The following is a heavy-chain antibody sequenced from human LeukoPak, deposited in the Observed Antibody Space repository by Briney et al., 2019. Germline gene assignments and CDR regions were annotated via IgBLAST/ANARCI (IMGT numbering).Heavy chain of an antibody. V-gene: IGHV3-53*01. CDR2: FYSGGAT. Sequence: GGSLRLSCAASGFTFSSHQMSWVRQTPGKGLEWVSIFYSGGATFYVDSVKGRFTISRDNSKNMLYLQMNSLRAEDTAVYYCARGRGLDVWGQGTTVTVSS. CDR3: ARGRGLDV. CDR1: GFTFSSHQ. J-gene: IGHJ6*02. D-gene: IGHD2-15*01.